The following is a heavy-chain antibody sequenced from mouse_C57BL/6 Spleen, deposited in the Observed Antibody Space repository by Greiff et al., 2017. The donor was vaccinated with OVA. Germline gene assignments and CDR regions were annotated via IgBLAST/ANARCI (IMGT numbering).Heavy chain of an antibody. CDR3: ARWGTTEGFDV. V-gene: IGHV1-4*01. D-gene: IGHD1-1*01. Sequence: QVQLQQSGAELARPGASVKMSCKASGYTFTSYTMHWVKQRPGQGLEWIGYINPSSGYTKYNQKFKDKATLTADKSSSTAYMQLSSLTSEDSAVYYCARWGTTEGFDVWGTGTTVTVSS. CDR2: INPSSGYT. CDR1: GYTFTSYT. J-gene: IGHJ1*03.